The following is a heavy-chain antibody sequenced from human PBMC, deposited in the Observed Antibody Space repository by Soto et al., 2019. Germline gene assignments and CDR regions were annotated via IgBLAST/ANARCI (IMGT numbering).Heavy chain of an antibody. CDR2: IIPIFGTA. D-gene: IGHD1-26*01. V-gene: IGHV1-69*13. Sequence: GASVKVSCKASGGTFSSYAIRWVRQAPGQGLEWMGGIIPIFGTANYAQKFQGRVTITADESTSTAYMELSSLRSEDTAVYYCARLVGVVGYYYYGMDVWGQGTTVTVSS. J-gene: IGHJ6*02. CDR3: ARLVGVVGYYYYGMDV. CDR1: GGTFSSYA.